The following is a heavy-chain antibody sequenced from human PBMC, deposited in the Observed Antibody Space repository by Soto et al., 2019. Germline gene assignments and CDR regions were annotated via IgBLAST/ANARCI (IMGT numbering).Heavy chain of an antibody. CDR1: GGTFSSSS. D-gene: IGHD4-17*01. V-gene: IGHV1-69*13. J-gene: IGHJ4*02. CDR3: ARGTTVETGNY. Sequence: GASVKVSCKASGGTFSSSSISWVRQAPGQGLEWMGGIIPIFGTANYTQKFQGRVTITADESTSTAYMELRSLRSDDTAVYYCARGTTVETGNYWGQGTLVTVSS. CDR2: IIPIFGTA.